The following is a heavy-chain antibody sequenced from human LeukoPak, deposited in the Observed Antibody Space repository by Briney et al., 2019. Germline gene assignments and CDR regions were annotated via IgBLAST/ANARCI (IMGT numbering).Heavy chain of an antibody. CDR2: IYYSGST. Sequence: SETLSLTCTVSGGSVSSGSYYWSWIRQPPGKGLEWIGYIYYSGSTNYNPSLKSRVTISVDTSKNQFSLKLSSVTAADTAVYYCARTILVGASDYWGQGTLVTVSS. V-gene: IGHV4-61*01. CDR3: ARTILVGASDY. D-gene: IGHD1-26*01. J-gene: IGHJ4*02. CDR1: GGSVSSGSYY.